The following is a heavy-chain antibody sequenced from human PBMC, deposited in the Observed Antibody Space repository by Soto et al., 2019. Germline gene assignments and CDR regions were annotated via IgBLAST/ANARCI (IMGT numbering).Heavy chain of an antibody. D-gene: IGHD6-6*01. V-gene: IGHV4-30-4*01. CDR1: GGSISSGDYY. CDR3: ARDWGYSSSFGFGNWFDP. J-gene: IGHJ5*02. Sequence: QVQLQESGPGLVKPSQTLSLTCTVSGGSISSGDYYWSWIRQPPGKGLEWIVYIYYSGSTYYNPSLNSRVTISVDTSKNQFSLKLSSVTAADTAVYYFARDWGYSSSFGFGNWFDPWGQGTLVTVSS. CDR2: IYYSGST.